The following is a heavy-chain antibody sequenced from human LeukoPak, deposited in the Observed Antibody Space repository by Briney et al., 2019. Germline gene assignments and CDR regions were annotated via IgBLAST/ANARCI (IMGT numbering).Heavy chain of an antibody. D-gene: IGHD3-9*01. V-gene: IGHV3-49*04. CDR2: IRNKAYGGTT. Sequence: GGSLRLSCIASGFTFDNYAMSWVRQAPGKGLEWVGFIRNKAYGGTTEYAASVKGRFTISRDDSKSIAYLQMNSLKTEDTAVYYCTGDLNYWGQGTLVTVSS. CDR1: GFTFDNYA. J-gene: IGHJ4*02. CDR3: TGDLNY.